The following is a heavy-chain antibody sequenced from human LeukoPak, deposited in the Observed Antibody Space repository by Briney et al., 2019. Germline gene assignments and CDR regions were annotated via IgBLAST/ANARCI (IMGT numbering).Heavy chain of an antibody. CDR3: TRDQTPYY. J-gene: IGHJ4*02. CDR1: GFTFSSYA. V-gene: IGHV3-49*04. CDR2: IRSKVYGGTP. Sequence: GGSLRLSCAASGFTFSSYAMTWVRQAPGKGLEWVGFIRSKVYGGTPEYAASVKGRFTISRDDSKGIAYLQMNSLKTEDTAVYYCTRDQTPYYWGQGTLVTVSS.